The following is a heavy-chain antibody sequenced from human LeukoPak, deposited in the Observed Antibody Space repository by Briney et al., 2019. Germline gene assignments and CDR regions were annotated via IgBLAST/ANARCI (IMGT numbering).Heavy chain of an antibody. CDR1: GFTFSSYA. J-gene: IGHJ4*02. D-gene: IGHD3-10*01. CDR3: ARVVMVRGVPADY. Sequence: PGGSLRLSCAASGFTFSSYAMHWVRQAPGKGLEWVAVISYDGSNKYYADSVKGRFTISRDNSKNTLYLQMNSLRAEDTAVYYCARVVMVRGVPADYWGQGTLVTVSS. V-gene: IGHV3-30*01. CDR2: ISYDGSNK.